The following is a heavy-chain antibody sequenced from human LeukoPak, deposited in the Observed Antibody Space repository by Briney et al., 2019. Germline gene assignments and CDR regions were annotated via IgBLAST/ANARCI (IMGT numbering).Heavy chain of an antibody. CDR1: GFTLSSYS. D-gene: IGHD4-17*01. J-gene: IGHJ4*02. CDR3: AREVTTGSFDY. V-gene: IGHV3-48*01. CDR2: ISSSSSTI. Sequence: GGSLRLSCTASGFTLSSYSMNWVRQAPGKGLEWVSLISSSSSTIYYADSVKGRFTISRDNAKNSLYLQMNSLRAEDTAVYYCAREVTTGSFDYWGQGTLVTVSS.